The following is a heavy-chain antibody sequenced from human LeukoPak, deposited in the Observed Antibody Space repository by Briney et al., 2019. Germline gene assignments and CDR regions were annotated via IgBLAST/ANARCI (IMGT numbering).Heavy chain of an antibody. Sequence: GASVKVSCKASGGTFSSYAISWVRQAPGQGLEWMGGIIPIFGTANYAQKFQGRVTITTDESTSTAYMELRSLRSDDTAVYYCARDMNIPYYDFWSGYQYYMDVWGKGTTVTVSS. V-gene: IGHV1-69*05. CDR1: GGTFSSYA. CDR2: IIPIFGTA. D-gene: IGHD3-3*01. J-gene: IGHJ6*03. CDR3: ARDMNIPYYDFWSGYQYYMDV.